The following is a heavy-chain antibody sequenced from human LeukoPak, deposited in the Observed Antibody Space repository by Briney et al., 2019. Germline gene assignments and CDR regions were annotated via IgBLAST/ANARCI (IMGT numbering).Heavy chain of an antibody. V-gene: IGHV3-30*04. D-gene: IGHD6-19*01. CDR1: GFTFSSYA. CDR2: ISYDGSNK. J-gene: IGHJ3*02. CDR3: ARVGIAVARDAFDI. Sequence: GGSLRLSCAASGFTFSSYAMHWVRQAPGKGLEWVAVISYDGSNKYYADSVKGRFTISRDNSKNTLYLQMNSLRAEDTAVYYCARVGIAVARDAFDIWGQGTMVTVSS.